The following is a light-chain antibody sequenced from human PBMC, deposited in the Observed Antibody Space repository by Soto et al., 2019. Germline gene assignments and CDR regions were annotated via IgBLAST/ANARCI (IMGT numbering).Light chain of an antibody. V-gene: IGKV3-20*01. J-gene: IGKJ5*01. CDR1: QSVSSSY. Sequence: EIVLTQSPGTLSLSPGERATLSCRASQSVSSSYLAWYQQKPGQAPRLLIYCASSRATGIPDRFSGSGSVTDFTLTISSLEPEDFAVYYCEQDGSSPPIAFGQGTRLEIK. CDR3: EQDGSSPPIA. CDR2: CAS.